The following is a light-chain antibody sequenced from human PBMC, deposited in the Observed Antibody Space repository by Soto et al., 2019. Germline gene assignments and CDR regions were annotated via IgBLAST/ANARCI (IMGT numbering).Light chain of an antibody. CDR3: QQYGSSTPLT. CDR1: QSVSSSY. V-gene: IGKV3-20*01. Sequence: ETVLTQSPGTLSFSPGERATLSCRASQSVSSSYLAWYQQKPGQAPRLLIYGASSRATGIADRFSGSGSGTDFTLSISRLEPEDFAVYYCQQYGSSTPLTFGGGTKVDIK. CDR2: GAS. J-gene: IGKJ4*01.